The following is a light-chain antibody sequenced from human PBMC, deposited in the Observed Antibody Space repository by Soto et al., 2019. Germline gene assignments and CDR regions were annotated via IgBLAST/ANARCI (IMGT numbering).Light chain of an antibody. Sequence: DIVMTQSPDSLAVSLGERATINCKSSQSVLYSSNKKNYLAWYQQKPGQPPKLLIYWSSTRESAIRDRISGSGSVIDFTLTISSLQAEDVALHKCQQYYPTPPYNFGHGKKLEFK. V-gene: IGKV4-1*01. CDR3: QQYYPTPPYN. J-gene: IGKJ2*01. CDR2: WSS. CDR1: QSVLYSSNKKNY.